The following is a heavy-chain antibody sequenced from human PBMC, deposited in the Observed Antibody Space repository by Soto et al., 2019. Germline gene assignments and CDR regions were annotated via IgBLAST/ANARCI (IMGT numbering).Heavy chain of an antibody. D-gene: IGHD6-13*01. Sequence: QVQLVESGGGVVQPGRSLRLSCAASGFTFSSYAMHWVRQAPGKGLEWVAVISYDGSNKYYADSVKGRFTISRDNSKNTLYLQMNSLRAEDTAVYKCARDGQQVVPWGLDAWGQGTMVTVSS. CDR3: ARDGQQVVPWGLDA. J-gene: IGHJ6*02. CDR2: ISYDGSNK. V-gene: IGHV3-30-3*01. CDR1: GFTFSSYA.